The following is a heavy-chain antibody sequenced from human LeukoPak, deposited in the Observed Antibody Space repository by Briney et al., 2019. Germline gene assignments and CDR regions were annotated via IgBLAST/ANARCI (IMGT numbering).Heavy chain of an antibody. V-gene: IGHV3-23*01. D-gene: IGHD3-3*01. Sequence: GGSLRLSCAASGFTFTNYGMSWVRQAPGKGLEWVSVISGGAGTTYSADSVKGRFTISRDNSKNTVYPQMNGLRAEDTAVYYCAKDHSYDFWSGYHPSDAFDIWGQGTMVTVSS. J-gene: IGHJ3*02. CDR1: GFTFTNYG. CDR2: ISGGAGTT. CDR3: AKDHSYDFWSGYHPSDAFDI.